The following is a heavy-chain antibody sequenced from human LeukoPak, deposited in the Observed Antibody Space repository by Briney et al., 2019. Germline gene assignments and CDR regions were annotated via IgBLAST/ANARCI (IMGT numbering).Heavy chain of an antibody. CDR3: AKGQQQYPRSVDY. D-gene: IGHD6-13*01. J-gene: IGHJ4*02. V-gene: IGHV3-23*01. CDR2: ISGSGDST. Sequence: GWSLRLSCAASGFTFSSYAMNWVRQAPGKGQECVSGISGSGDSTYYPDYVKGRFTISRDNSKITVYLQMNSMRAEATTVYYCAKGQQQYPRSVDYWGQGNLVTVSS. CDR1: GFTFSSYA.